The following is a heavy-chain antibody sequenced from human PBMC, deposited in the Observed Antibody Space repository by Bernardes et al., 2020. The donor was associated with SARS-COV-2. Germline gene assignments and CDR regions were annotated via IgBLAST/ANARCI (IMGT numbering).Heavy chain of an antibody. Sequence: ASVKVSCKASGYTFTGYYMHWVRQAPGQGLEWMGWINPNSGGTNYAQKFQGRVTMTRDTSISTAYMELSRLRSDDTAVYYCARDLLLVDYYDSSGYLIGPGGVDYWGQGTLVTVSS. CDR3: ARDLLLVDYYDSSGYLIGPGGVDY. V-gene: IGHV1-2*02. CDR1: GYTFTGYY. J-gene: IGHJ4*02. D-gene: IGHD3-22*01. CDR2: INPNSGGT.